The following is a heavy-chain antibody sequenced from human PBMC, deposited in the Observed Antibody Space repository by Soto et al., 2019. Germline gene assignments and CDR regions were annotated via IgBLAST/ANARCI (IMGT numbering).Heavy chain of an antibody. J-gene: IGHJ6*02. CDR2: INHSGST. Sequence: SETLSLTCAVYGGSFSGYYWSWIRQPPGEGLEWIGEINHSGSTNYNPSLKSRVTISVDTSKHQFSLKLSSVTAADTAVYYCASAPSRGSWFGELYYYYYGMDVWGQGTTVTVSS. CDR1: GGSFSGYY. CDR3: ASAPSRGSWFGELYYYYYGMDV. D-gene: IGHD3-10*01. V-gene: IGHV4-34*01.